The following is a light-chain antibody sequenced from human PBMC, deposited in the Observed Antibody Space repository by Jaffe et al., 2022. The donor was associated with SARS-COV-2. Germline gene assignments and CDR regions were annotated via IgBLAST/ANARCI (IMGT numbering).Light chain of an antibody. CDR2: GAS. V-gene: IGKV3-20*01. J-gene: IGKJ2*01. CDR1: QSLSSSY. CDR3: QQYGSSPYT. Sequence: EIVLTQSPGTLSLSPGERATLSCRASQSLSSSYLAWYQHKPGQAPRLLIYGASSRATGIPDRFGGSGSGTDFTLTISRLEPEDFAVYYCQQYGSSPYTFGQGTKLEIK.